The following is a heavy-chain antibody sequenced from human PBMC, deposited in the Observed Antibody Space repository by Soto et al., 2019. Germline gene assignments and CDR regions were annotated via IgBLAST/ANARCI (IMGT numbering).Heavy chain of an antibody. D-gene: IGHD3-10*01. Sequence: GGSLRLSCAASGFTFSSYAMSWVRQAPGKGLEWVSAISGSGGSTYYADSVKGRFTISRDNSKNTLYLQMNSLRAEDTAVYYCAKGLLWFGEFIPSFDYWGQGTLVTVSS. CDR2: ISGSGGST. J-gene: IGHJ4*02. CDR1: GFTFSSYA. V-gene: IGHV3-23*01. CDR3: AKGLLWFGEFIPSFDY.